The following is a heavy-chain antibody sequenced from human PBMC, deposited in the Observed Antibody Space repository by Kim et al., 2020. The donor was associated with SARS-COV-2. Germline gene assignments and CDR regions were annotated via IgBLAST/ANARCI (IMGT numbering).Heavy chain of an antibody. CDR2: IYSGGST. CDR3: ARADTAMVTPYFDY. CDR1: GFTVSSNY. D-gene: IGHD5-18*01. J-gene: IGHJ4*02. Sequence: GGSLRLSCAASGFTVSSNYMSWVRQAPGKGLEWVSVIYSGGSTYYADSVKGRFTISRDNSKNTLYLQMNSLRAEDTAVYYCARADTAMVTPYFDYWGQGTLVTVSS. V-gene: IGHV3-53*01.